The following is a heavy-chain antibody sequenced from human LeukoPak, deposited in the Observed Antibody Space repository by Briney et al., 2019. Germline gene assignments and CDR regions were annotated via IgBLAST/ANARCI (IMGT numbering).Heavy chain of an antibody. J-gene: IGHJ6*02. V-gene: IGHV3-23*01. CDR1: GFTFSSYS. D-gene: IGHD5-18*01. Sequence: GESLRLSCAASGFTFSSYSMNWVRQPPGKGLEWVSAISGSGGSTYYADSVKGRFTISRENSKNTLYLQMNSLRAEDTAVYYCARRDTAMVTFYYYGMDVWGQGTTVTVSS. CDR2: ISGSGGST. CDR3: ARRDTAMVTFYYYGMDV.